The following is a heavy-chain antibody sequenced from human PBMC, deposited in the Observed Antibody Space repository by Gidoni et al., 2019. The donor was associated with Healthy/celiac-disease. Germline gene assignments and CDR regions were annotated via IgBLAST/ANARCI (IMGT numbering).Heavy chain of an antibody. V-gene: IGHV1-69*02. D-gene: IGHD3-16*02. Sequence: QVQLVQSGAEVKKPGSSVKVSCKASGGTFSSYTISWVRQAPGQGLAWMGRIIPILGIANYAQKFQGRVTITADKSTSTAYMELSSLRSEDTAVYYCARRMITFGGVIVTESSGFDYWGQGTLVTVSS. CDR2: IIPILGIA. CDR3: ARRMITFGGVIVTESSGFDY. CDR1: GGTFSSYT. J-gene: IGHJ4*02.